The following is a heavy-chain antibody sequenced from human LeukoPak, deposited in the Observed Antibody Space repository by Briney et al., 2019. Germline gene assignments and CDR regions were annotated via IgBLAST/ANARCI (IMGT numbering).Heavy chain of an antibody. CDR1: GYTFTSYY. CDR2: INPSGGST. CDR3: ARNGVYYDSSGYVFDY. J-gene: IGHJ4*02. D-gene: IGHD3-22*01. Sequence: ASVKVSCKASGYTFTSYYMHWVLQAPGQGLEWMGIINPSGGSTSYAQKFQGRVTMTRDTSTSTVYMELSSLRSEDTAVYYCARNGVYYDSSGYVFDYWGQGPLVTVSS. V-gene: IGHV1-46*01.